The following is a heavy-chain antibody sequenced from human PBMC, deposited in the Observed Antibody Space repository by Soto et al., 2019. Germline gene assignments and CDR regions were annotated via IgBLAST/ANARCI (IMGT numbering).Heavy chain of an antibody. Sequence: SVKVSCKSSGGTFSSYAISCVRQAPGQGLEWMGGIIPIFGTANYAQKFQGRVTITADESTSTAYMELSSLRSEDTAVYYCARDLITMVRGVVLYYYYGMDVWGQGTTVTVSS. D-gene: IGHD3-10*01. CDR2: IIPIFGTA. CDR1: GGTFSSYA. J-gene: IGHJ6*02. V-gene: IGHV1-69*13. CDR3: ARDLITMVRGVVLYYYYGMDV.